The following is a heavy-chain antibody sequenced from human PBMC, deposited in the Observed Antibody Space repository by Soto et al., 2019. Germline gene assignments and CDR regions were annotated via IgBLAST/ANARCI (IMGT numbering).Heavy chain of an antibody. Sequence: QVQLVQSGAEVKKPGSSVKVSCRASGGTFSNYAISWVRQAPGQGLEWMGGIVPAFGTPNYAQNLQCRITITADDSTTTVDMDLSSLRSEDTSAYYCARGATIFGVAAYSYYEMEVWGQGTTVTVSS. CDR2: IVPAFGTP. J-gene: IGHJ6*02. CDR1: GGTFSNYA. D-gene: IGHD3-3*01. CDR3: ARGATIFGVAAYSYYEMEV. V-gene: IGHV1-69*01.